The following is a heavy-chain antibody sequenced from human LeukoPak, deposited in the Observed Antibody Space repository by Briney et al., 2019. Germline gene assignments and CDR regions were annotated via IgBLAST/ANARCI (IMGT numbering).Heavy chain of an antibody. J-gene: IGHJ6*03. CDR1: GYSISSGYY. CDR3: ARSYQTDSSGYYYPYYCYMDV. CDR2: IYHSGST. Sequence: SETLSLTCAVSGYSISSGYYWGWIRQPPGKGLEWIGSIYHSGSTYYNPSLKSRVTISVDTSKNQFSLKLSSVTAADTAVYYCARSYQTDSSGYYYPYYCYMDVWGKGTTVTVSS. D-gene: IGHD3-22*01. V-gene: IGHV4-38-2*01.